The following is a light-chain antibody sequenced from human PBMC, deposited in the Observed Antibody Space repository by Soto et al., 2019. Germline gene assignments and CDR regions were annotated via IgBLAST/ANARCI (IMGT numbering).Light chain of an antibody. Sequence: DIQMTQSPSTLSASVGDRVTITCRASQSISNWLAWYQQKPGKAPKLLIYKASSLQSGVPSRFSGSGSGTDFTLTISSLQPDDFEMYYCQQYNPYSRTFGQGTKVDIK. CDR1: QSISNW. J-gene: IGKJ1*01. V-gene: IGKV1-5*03. CDR3: QQYNPYSRT. CDR2: KAS.